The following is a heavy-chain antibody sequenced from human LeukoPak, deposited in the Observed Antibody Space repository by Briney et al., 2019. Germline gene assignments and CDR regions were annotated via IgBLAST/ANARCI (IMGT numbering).Heavy chain of an antibody. D-gene: IGHD1-14*01. CDR3: ARQSGNRIDP. J-gene: IGHJ5*02. V-gene: IGHV5-51*01. Sequence: GESLKISCKRSGDSFTSNCIGWVRQMPGKGLEWMAIIYPGDSDTRYSPSFQSQVTISTDKSITTAYLQWSRMNAQDPTMYYCARQSGNRIDPWGKRTLVTVYS. CDR2: IYPGDSDT. CDR1: GDSFTSNC.